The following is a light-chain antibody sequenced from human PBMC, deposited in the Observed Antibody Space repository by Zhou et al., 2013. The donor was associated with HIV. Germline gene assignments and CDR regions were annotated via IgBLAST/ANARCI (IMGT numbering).Light chain of an antibody. CDR1: QSLVHSDGSTY. CDR2: KVS. V-gene: IGKV2-30*02. CDR3: MQGTHWRVT. J-gene: IGKJ3*01. Sequence: DVVLTQSPFSLPVTLGQAASISCRSSQSLVHSDGSTYLNWFQQRPGQSPRRLIYKVSNRDSGVPDRFSGSGSGTDFTLKISRVEAEDVGVYYCMQGTHWRVTFGPGTKVDIK.